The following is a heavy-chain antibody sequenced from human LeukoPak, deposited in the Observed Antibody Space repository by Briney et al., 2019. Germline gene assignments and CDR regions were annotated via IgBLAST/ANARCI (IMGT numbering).Heavy chain of an antibody. CDR1: GYSFTSYW. J-gene: IGHJ3*02. CDR3: ARRLITMVRGVDAFDI. Sequence: GESLKISCKGSGYSFTSYWIGWVRQMPGKGLEWMGIIYPGDSDTRYSPSFQGQVTISADKSISTAYLQWSSLKASDTAMYYCARRLITMVRGVDAFDIWGQGTMVIVSS. D-gene: IGHD3-10*01. V-gene: IGHV5-51*01. CDR2: IYPGDSDT.